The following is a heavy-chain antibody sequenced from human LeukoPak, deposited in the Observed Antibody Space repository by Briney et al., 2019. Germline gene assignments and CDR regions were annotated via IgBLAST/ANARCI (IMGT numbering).Heavy chain of an antibody. D-gene: IGHD3-10*01. CDR2: INHSGST. CDR3: ARHVGILWFGELLHNWFDP. J-gene: IGHJ5*02. CDR1: GGSLSGYY. Sequence: SETLSLTCAVYGGSLSGYYWSWIRQPPGKGLEWIGEINHSGSTNYNPSLKSRVTISVDTSKNQFSLKLSSVTAADTAVYYCARHVGILWFGELLHNWFDPWGQGTLVTVSS. V-gene: IGHV4-34*01.